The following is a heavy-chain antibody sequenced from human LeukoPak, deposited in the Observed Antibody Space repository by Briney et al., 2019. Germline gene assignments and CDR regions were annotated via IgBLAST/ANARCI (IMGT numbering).Heavy chain of an antibody. J-gene: IGHJ3*02. V-gene: IGHV3-74*01. CDR2: IKNDGRSP. CDR1: GFTFSSYW. Sequence: GGSLRLSCAASGFTFSSYWTHWVRQAPGKGLVWVSRIKNDGRSPSYADSVKGRFTISSDNAKNTVYLQIDSLGAEDTAVYDCARDPHGGSGSDPHDAFDIWGQRTMVTVSS. D-gene: IGHD1-26*01. CDR3: ARDPHGGSGSDPHDAFDI.